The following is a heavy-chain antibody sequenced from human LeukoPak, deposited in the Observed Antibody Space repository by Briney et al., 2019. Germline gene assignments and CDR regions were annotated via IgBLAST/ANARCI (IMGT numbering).Heavy chain of an antibody. CDR2: IYYSGST. V-gene: IGHV4-39*07. CDR1: GGSISSSSYD. J-gene: IGHJ3*02. Sequence: SETLSLTCTVSGGSISSSSYDWGWLRQPPGTGREWIGSIYYSGSTYYNPSLKSRVTISVDTSKNQFSLKLSSVTAADTAVYYCAVDSSGSYDAFDIWGQGTMVTVSS. CDR3: AVDSSGSYDAFDI. D-gene: IGHD3-22*01.